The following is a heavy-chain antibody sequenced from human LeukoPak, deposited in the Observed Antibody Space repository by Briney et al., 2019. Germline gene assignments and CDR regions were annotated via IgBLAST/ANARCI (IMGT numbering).Heavy chain of an antibody. CDR2: IIPIFGTA. CDR3: ATYYDILTNYFDY. V-gene: IGHV1-69*13. D-gene: IGHD3-9*01. Sequence: VASVKVSCKASGGTFSSYAISWVRQAPGQGLEWMGGIIPIFGTANYAQKFQGRVTITADESTSTAYMELSSLRAEDTAVYYCATYYDILTNYFDYWGQGTLVTVSS. CDR1: GGTFSSYA. J-gene: IGHJ4*02.